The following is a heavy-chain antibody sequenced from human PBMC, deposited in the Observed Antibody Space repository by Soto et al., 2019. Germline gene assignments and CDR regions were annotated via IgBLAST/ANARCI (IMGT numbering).Heavy chain of an antibody. CDR2: ISGSGGST. CDR1: GFTFSSYA. Sequence: EVQLLESGGGLVQPGGSLRLSCAASGFTFSSYAMSWVRQAPGKGLEWVSAISGSGGSTYYADSVKGRFTISRDNSKNTLYLQMNSLRAEDTALYYCAKDRGGSGYSAGIDYWGQGTLVTVSS. D-gene: IGHD5-12*01. CDR3: AKDRGGSGYSAGIDY. J-gene: IGHJ4*02. V-gene: IGHV3-23*01.